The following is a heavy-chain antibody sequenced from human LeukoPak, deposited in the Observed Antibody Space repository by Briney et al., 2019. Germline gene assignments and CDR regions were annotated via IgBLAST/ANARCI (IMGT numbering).Heavy chain of an antibody. J-gene: IGHJ4*02. D-gene: IGHD1-26*01. V-gene: IGHV3-48*01. Sequence: PGGSLRLSCAASGFTFSSYSMNWVCQAPGKGLEWVSYISSSSSTIYYADSVKGRFTISRDNAKNSLYLQMNSLRAEDTAVYYCARDQVPYSGSCQYYFDYWGQGTLVTVSS. CDR1: GFTFSSYS. CDR3: ARDQVPYSGSCQYYFDY. CDR2: ISSSSSTI.